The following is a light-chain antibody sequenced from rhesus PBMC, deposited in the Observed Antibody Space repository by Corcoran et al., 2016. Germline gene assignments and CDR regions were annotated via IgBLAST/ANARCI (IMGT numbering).Light chain of an antibody. J-gene: IGKJ3*01. CDR3: QQSSYFFS. V-gene: IGKV3-24*04. CDR2: GAS. Sequence: EIVVTQSPATPSLSPGERATLSCRASQSVGNYLAWYQQRPGQAPRLLIYGASRRATGIPDRFRGSGSVTGFTLTVSSLEPEDVGDYYCQQSSYFFSFGPGTKLDIK. CDR1: QSVGNY.